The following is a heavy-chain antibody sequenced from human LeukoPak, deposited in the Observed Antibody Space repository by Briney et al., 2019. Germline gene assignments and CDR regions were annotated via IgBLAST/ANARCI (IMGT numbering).Heavy chain of an antibody. Sequence: GGSLRLSCAASGFTFSSCSMNWVRQAPGKGLEWVSYISSSSSTIYYADSVKGRFTISRDNAKNSLYLQMYSLRAEDTAVYYCTKSSDYYSIDYWGQGMLVTVSS. V-gene: IGHV3-48*04. D-gene: IGHD3-22*01. J-gene: IGHJ4*02. CDR3: TKSSDYYSIDY. CDR2: ISSSSSTI. CDR1: GFTFSSCS.